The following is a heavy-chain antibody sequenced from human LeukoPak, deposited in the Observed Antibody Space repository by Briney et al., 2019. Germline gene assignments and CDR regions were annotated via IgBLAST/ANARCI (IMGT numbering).Heavy chain of an antibody. D-gene: IGHD1-26*01. Sequence: GASVKVSCKASGYTFSSFGFMWVRQAPGQGLDWMGWISVYNGDTRYAQKFQGRVTMTTDTSTSTAYMELRSLTSDDTAVYCCARDGGDLLRVDYWGQGTQVTVSS. CDR1: GYTFSSFG. CDR2: ISVYNGDT. CDR3: ARDGGDLLRVDY. V-gene: IGHV1-18*01. J-gene: IGHJ4*02.